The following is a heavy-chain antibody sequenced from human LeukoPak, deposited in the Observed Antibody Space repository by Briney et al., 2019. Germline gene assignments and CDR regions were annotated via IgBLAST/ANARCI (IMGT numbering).Heavy chain of an antibody. CDR1: GGSISSYY. CDR3: ARDRGTWNDDGFDY. V-gene: IGHV4-4*07. J-gene: IGHJ4*02. D-gene: IGHD1-1*01. Sequence: SETLFLTCTVSGGSISSYYWSWVRQPAGKGLEWIGRIHISGSTNYNPSLKSRVTMSVDTSKNQFSLKLSSVTAADTAVYYCARDRGTWNDDGFDYWGQGTLVTVSS. CDR2: IHISGST.